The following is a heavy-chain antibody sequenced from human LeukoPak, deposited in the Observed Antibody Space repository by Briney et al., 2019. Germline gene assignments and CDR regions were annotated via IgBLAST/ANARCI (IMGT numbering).Heavy chain of an antibody. D-gene: IGHD2-15*01. J-gene: IGHJ5*02. CDR2: ISGYNGKT. CDR3: AKAGGVVDTCSDP. V-gene: IGHV1-18*01. CDR1: GYTFNTYG. Sequence: ASVKVSRKASGYTFNTYGVTWVRQAPGQGLEWMGWISGYNGKTKYAQKLQDRVTMTTDTSTTTAYMELRSLTSDDTAVYYCAKAGGVVDTCSDPGAKGTLVTVPS.